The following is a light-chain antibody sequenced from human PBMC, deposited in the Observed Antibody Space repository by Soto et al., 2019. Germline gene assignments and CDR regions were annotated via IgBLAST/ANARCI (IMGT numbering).Light chain of an antibody. J-gene: IGKJ1*01. CDR2: NAS. CDR3: QQRLNWPPG. V-gene: IGKV3-11*01. Sequence: EIVLPQSPGTLSLSPGESVTLSCRASQSVSASLAWYQQKPGQPPRLLIYNASKRATGIPVRFSGSRSGTDFTLTISDLEPADFGLYYCQQRLNWPPGVGQGTKVDI. CDR1: QSVSAS.